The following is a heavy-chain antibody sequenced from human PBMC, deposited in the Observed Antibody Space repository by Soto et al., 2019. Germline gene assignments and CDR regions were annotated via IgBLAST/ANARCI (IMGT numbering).Heavy chain of an antibody. Sequence: QVQLVQSGAEVKKPGSSVKVSCKASGGTFSSYAISWVRQAPGQGLEWMGGIIPIFGTANYAQKLQGRVTITEDESTSTAYMELSSLRSEDTAVYYCATWYSSSSPKYYFDYWGQGTLVTVSS. CDR2: IIPIFGTA. V-gene: IGHV1-69*01. CDR1: GGTFSSYA. J-gene: IGHJ4*02. D-gene: IGHD6-6*01. CDR3: ATWYSSSSPKYYFDY.